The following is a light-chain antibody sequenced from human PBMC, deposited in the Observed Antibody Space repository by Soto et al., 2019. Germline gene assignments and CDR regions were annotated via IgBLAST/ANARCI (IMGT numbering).Light chain of an antibody. CDR3: QLYNTYSGP. V-gene: IGKV3-20*01. CDR2: GVS. Sequence: VWTQYTDTLSLSPWESATLSCRASQTVTSGYLAWYQQKPGQAPRLLIYGVSTGATGIPDRFSGSGSGTEFILTISSLQPDDFATYYCQLYNTYSGPFG. CDR1: QTVTSGY. J-gene: IGKJ2*01.